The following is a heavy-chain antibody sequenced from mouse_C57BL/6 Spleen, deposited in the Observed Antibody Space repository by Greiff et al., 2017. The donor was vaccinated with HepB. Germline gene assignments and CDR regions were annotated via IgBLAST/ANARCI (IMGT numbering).Heavy chain of an antibody. CDR3: ARKPNYDYGSPWFAY. CDR1: GYTFTGYW. J-gene: IGHJ3*01. V-gene: IGHV1-9*01. CDR2: ILPGSGST. D-gene: IGHD1-1*01. Sequence: QVQLQQSGAELMKPGASVKLSCKATGYTFTGYWIEWVKQRPGHGLEWIGEILPGSGSTNYNEKFKGKATFTADTSSNTAYMQLSSLTNEDSAIYDCARKPNYDYGSPWFAYWGQGTLVTVSA.